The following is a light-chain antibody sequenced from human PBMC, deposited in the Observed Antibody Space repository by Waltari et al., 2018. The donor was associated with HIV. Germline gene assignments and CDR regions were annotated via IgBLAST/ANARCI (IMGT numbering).Light chain of an antibody. CDR3: LQDYNYPWT. V-gene: IGKV1-6*01. J-gene: IGKJ1*01. CDR2: AAS. CDR1: QDIRSD. Sequence: AIQMTQAPSSLSASVGDRVTITCRSSQDIRSDLGWYQQRPGRAPKVLVYAASTLSPGVSPRFSGNGSETHFSLIINSLQPEDSASYFCLQDYNYPWTFGQGTTVEIK.